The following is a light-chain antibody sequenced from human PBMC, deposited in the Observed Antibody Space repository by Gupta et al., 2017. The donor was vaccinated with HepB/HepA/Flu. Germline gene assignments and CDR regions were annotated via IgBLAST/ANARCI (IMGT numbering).Light chain of an antibody. J-gene: IGLJ2*01. Sequence: SYELTQPPSVAVSPGQPPIISCSGDKLGDKYACWYQQKPGQSPVLVIYQDSKRPSGIPERFSGSNSGNTATLTISGTQAMDEADYYCQAWDSSTVVFGGGTKLTVL. V-gene: IGLV3-1*01. CDR1: KLGDKY. CDR3: QAWDSSTVV. CDR2: QDS.